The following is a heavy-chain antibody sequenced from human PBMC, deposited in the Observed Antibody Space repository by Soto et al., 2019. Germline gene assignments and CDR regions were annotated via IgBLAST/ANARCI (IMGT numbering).Heavy chain of an antibody. CDR3: ARVTYAYSSSTSPPYYFDY. CDR2: IYHSGST. V-gene: IGHV4-4*02. J-gene: IGHJ4*02. Sequence: QVQLQESGPGLVKPSVTLSLTCAVSSGSISSSNWWSWVRQPPGKGLEWIGEIYHSGSTNYNPSLKSRFTISVDKSKNQCALNLSSVTAADTAVYYCARVTYAYSSSTSPPYYFDYWGQGTLVTVSS. CDR1: SGSISSSNW. D-gene: IGHD2-2*01.